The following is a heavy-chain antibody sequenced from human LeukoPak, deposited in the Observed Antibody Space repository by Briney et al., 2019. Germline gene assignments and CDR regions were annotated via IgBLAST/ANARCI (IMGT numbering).Heavy chain of an antibody. Sequence: ASVKVSCKASGGTFSGYAISWVRQAPGQGLEWMGGIIPIFGTANYAQKFQGRVTTTADESTSTAYMELSSLRSEDTAVYYCATYVDTASFDYWGQGTLVTVSS. CDR3: ATYVDTASFDY. J-gene: IGHJ4*02. D-gene: IGHD5-18*01. V-gene: IGHV1-69*13. CDR1: GGTFSGYA. CDR2: IIPIFGTA.